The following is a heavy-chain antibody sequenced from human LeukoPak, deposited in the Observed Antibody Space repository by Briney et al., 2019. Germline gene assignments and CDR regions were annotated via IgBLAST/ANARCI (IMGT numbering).Heavy chain of an antibody. CDR3: AKGPHYYDSSGYYYLDY. V-gene: IGHV3-30*02. Sequence: GGSLRLSCAASGFTFSSYGMHWVRQAPGKGLEWVAFIRYDGSNKYYADSVKGRFTISRDNSKNTLYLQMNSLRAEDTAVYYCAKGPHYYDSSGYYYLDYWGQGTLVTVSS. CDR2: IRYDGSNK. J-gene: IGHJ4*02. D-gene: IGHD3-22*01. CDR1: GFTFSSYG.